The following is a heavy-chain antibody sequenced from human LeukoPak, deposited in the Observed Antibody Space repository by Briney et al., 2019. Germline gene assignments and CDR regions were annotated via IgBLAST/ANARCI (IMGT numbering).Heavy chain of an antibody. D-gene: IGHD2-2*01. CDR1: RYTFTCYY. V-gene: IGHV1-2*02. J-gene: IGHJ4*02. CDR3: ARDRGYCTSTSCSTVVFDY. Sequence: GASVKVSCKASRYTFTCYYMHWVRQAPGQGLAWMGWINPNSGGTNYAQKFQGRLTMTRDTSISTAYMELSRLRSDDTAVYYCARDRGYCTSTSCSTVVFDYSGQGTLVTVSS. CDR2: INPNSGGT.